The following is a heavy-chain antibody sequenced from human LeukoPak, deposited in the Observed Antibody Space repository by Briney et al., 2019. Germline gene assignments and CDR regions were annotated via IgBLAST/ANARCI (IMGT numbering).Heavy chain of an antibody. Sequence: ASETLSLTCTVSGDSISSGSYYWSWIGQPAGKGLEWIGRIYTSGSTDYNPSLKSRLTISVDTSKNQFSLRLSSVTAADTAVYYCARPSVAWGWFDPWGQGTLVIVSS. CDR1: GDSISSGSYY. CDR2: IYTSGST. D-gene: IGHD3-16*01. V-gene: IGHV4-61*02. CDR3: ARPSVAWGWFDP. J-gene: IGHJ5*02.